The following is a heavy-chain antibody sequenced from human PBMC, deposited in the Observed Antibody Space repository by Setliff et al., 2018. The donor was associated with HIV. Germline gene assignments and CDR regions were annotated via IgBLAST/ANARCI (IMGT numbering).Heavy chain of an antibody. Sequence: ASVKVSCKASGYTFTDNHIHWVRQAPGKGLEWMGRVDPEDDETIYAERFQDRITINADTSTDTAYMELSSLRSEDTAVYYCARCYYDSSGPTDAFDIWGQGTVVTVSS. J-gene: IGHJ3*02. CDR2: VDPEDDET. CDR1: GYTFTDNH. D-gene: IGHD3-22*01. V-gene: IGHV1-69-2*01. CDR3: ARCYYDSSGPTDAFDI.